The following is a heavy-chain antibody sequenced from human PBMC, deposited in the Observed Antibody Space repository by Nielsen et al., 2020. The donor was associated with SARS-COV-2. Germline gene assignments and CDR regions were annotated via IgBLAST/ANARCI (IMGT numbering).Heavy chain of an antibody. Sequence: SETLSLTCTVSGYSISSGYYWGWIRQPPGKGLEWIGSIYHSGSTYYNPSLKSRVTISVDTSKNQFSLKLNSVTAADTAVYYCARGRDGGIYAYLHHMDVWGEGTAVTVSS. D-gene: IGHD5-24*01. CDR2: IYHSGST. V-gene: IGHV4-38-2*02. CDR3: ARGRDGGIYAYLHHMDV. J-gene: IGHJ6*03. CDR1: GYSISSGYY.